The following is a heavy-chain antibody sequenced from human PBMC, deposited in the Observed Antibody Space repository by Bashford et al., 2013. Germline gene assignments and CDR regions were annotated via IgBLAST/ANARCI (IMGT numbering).Heavy chain of an antibody. J-gene: IGHJ6*02. V-gene: IGHV4-39*07. CDR1: GGSISSSSYY. Sequence: SSETLSLTCTVSGGSISSSSYYWGWIRQPPGKGLEWIGSIYYSGSTYYNPSLKSRVTISVDTSKNQFSLKLSSVTAADTAVYYCARSGKVVGATPVYYYGMDVWGQGTTVTVSS. CDR2: IYYSGST. CDR3: ARSGKVVGATPVYYYGMDV. D-gene: IGHD1-26*01.